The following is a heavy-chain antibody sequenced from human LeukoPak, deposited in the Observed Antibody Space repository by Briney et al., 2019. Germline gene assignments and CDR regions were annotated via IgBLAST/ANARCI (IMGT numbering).Heavy chain of an antibody. J-gene: IGHJ6*02. CDR1: GGSTSSYY. CDR3: ARHYSSSWDYGMDV. Sequence: SETLSLTCTVSGGSTSSYYWSWIRQPPGKGLEWIGYIYYSGSTNYNPSLKSRVTISVDTSKNQFSPKLSSVTAADTAVYYCARHYSSSWDYGMDVWGQGTTVTVSS. D-gene: IGHD6-13*01. CDR2: IYYSGST. V-gene: IGHV4-59*08.